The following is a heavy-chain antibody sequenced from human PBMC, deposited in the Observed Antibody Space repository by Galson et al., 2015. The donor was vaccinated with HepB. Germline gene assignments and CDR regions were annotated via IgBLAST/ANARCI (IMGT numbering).Heavy chain of an antibody. V-gene: IGHV3-53*04. J-gene: IGHJ4*02. CDR3: ARGTSVDY. D-gene: IGHD3-10*01. CDR2: IYSGGYT. Sequence: SLRLSCAASGFTVSSNYMSWVRQAPGKGLEWVSIIYSGGYTYDADSVKGRFTISRHNSRNTLYLQMNSLRAVDTAVYYCARGTSVDYWGQGTLVTVSS. CDR1: GFTVSSNY.